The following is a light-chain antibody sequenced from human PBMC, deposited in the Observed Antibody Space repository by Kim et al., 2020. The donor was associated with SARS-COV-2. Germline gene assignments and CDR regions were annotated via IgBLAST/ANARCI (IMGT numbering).Light chain of an antibody. CDR2: DAF. J-gene: IGKJ4*01. CDR3: QKYDYKRS. CDR1: QDTYNY. Sequence: DIQMTQSPSSLSASVGDRVTITCQASQDTYNYINWYQQKPGKAPKLLIYDAFNLETGVPSRFSGSASGTDFTFTISSLQPEDIATYYCQKYDYKRSFGGGTKVDIK. V-gene: IGKV1-33*01.